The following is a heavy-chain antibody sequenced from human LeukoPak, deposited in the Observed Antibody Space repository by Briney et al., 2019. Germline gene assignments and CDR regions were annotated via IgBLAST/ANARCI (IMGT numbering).Heavy chain of an antibody. V-gene: IGHV1-2*02. J-gene: IGHJ6*02. CDR1: GYTFTGYY. CDR2: INPKSGGT. Sequence: ASVKVSCKASGYTFTGYYIHWVRQAPGQGLEWMGWINPKSGGTTYAQKFQGRVTITRDTPISTAYMEVSRLGSEDTAVYFCAKDRENFIPETTFFYNYGLDVWGQGTTVTVSS. CDR3: AKDRENFIPETTFFYNYGLDV. D-gene: IGHD2/OR15-2a*01.